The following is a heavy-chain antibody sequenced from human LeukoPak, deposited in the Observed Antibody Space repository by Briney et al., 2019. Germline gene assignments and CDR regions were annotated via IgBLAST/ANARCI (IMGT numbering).Heavy chain of an antibody. CDR2: INEDGSEK. J-gene: IGHJ4*02. CDR1: GFIFRNYW. Sequence: GGSLRLSCAAAGFIFRNYWMGWVHQAPGKGLEWVANINEDGSEKYYVDSVKGRFIISRDNAKYSLYLQLNILRAEDTAVFYCLSGSGHCGQGTLVTVSS. CDR3: LSGSGH. D-gene: IGHD3-10*01. V-gene: IGHV3-7*01.